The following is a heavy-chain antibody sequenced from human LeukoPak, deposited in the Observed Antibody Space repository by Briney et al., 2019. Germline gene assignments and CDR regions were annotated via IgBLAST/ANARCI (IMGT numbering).Heavy chain of an antibody. J-gene: IGHJ5*02. V-gene: IGHV1-2*02. CDR1: GYTFTGYY. D-gene: IGHD3-3*01. CDR2: INPNSGGT. Sequence: EASVKVSCKASGYTFTGYYMHWVRQAPGQGLEWMGWINPNSGGTNYAQKFQGRVTMTRDTSISTAYMELSRLGSDDTAVYYCARDRQLSFGVVIPRWFDPWGQGTLVTVSS. CDR3: ARDRQLSFGVVIPRWFDP.